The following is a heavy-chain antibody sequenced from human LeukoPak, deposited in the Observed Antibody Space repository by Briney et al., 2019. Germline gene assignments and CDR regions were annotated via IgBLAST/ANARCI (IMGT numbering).Heavy chain of an antibody. CDR1: GGSISSSSYY. D-gene: IGHD3-10*01. CDR2: IYTSGST. CDR3: ARAYVDPYGPGAFDI. Sequence: PSETLSLTCTVSGGSISSSSYYWSWIRQSAGKGLEWIGRIYTSGSTNYNPSLKSRVTMSVDTSKNQFSLKLSSVTAADTAVYYCARAYVDPYGPGAFDIWGQGTMVTVSS. V-gene: IGHV4-61*02. J-gene: IGHJ3*02.